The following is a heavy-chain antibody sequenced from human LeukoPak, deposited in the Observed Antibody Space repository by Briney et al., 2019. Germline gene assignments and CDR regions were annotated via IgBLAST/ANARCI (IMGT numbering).Heavy chain of an antibody. CDR1: GFTFSSYG. Sequence: RSGGSLRLSCAASGFTFSSYGMHWVRQAPGKGLEWVAVISYDGSNKYYADSVKGRFTISRDNSKNTLYLQMNSLRAEDTAVYYCATTTDYFDYWGQGTLVTVSS. D-gene: IGHD2/OR15-2a*01. CDR3: ATTTDYFDY. V-gene: IGHV3-30*03. CDR2: ISYDGSNK. J-gene: IGHJ4*02.